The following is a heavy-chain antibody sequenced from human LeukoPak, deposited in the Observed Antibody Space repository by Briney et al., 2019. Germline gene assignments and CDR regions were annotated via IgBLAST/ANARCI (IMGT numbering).Heavy chain of an antibody. CDR1: GGSISSGSYY. J-gene: IGHJ6*02. Sequence: PSETLSLTCAVSGGSISSGSYYWSWIRQPAGKGLEWIGRIYTSGSTNYNPSLKSRATISVDTSKNQFSLKLSSVTAADTAVYYCAREWDFDWLGYYGMDVWGQGTTVTVSS. CDR3: AREWDFDWLGYYGMDV. CDR2: IYTSGST. V-gene: IGHV4-61*02. D-gene: IGHD3-9*01.